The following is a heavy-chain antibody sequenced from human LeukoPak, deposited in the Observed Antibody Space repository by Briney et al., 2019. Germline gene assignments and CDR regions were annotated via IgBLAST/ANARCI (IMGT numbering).Heavy chain of an antibody. J-gene: IGHJ4*02. CDR1: GGSISSSSYY. CDR3: AKELAASQRYFDY. V-gene: IGHV4-39*02. CDR2: IYYSGST. Sequence: PSETLSLTCTVSGGSISSSSYYWGWIRQPPRKGLEWIGNIYYSGSTYYNPSLKSRITISVDTSKNRFSLKLSSVTAADTAVYYCAKELAASQRYFDYWGQGTLVTVSS. D-gene: IGHD6-13*01.